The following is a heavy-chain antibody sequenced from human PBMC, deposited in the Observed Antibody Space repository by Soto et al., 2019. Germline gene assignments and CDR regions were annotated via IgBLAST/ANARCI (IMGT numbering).Heavy chain of an antibody. V-gene: IGHV3-21*01. CDR3: ARDSITIFGGGMDV. J-gene: IGHJ6*02. Sequence: GGSLRLSCVASDFTFSTYSMNWVRQAPGKGLEWVAYISATSNHIYYADSLKGRFTISRDNAKSSLYLHMNSLRAEDTAVYFCARDSITIFGGGMDVWGQGXTVTVSS. CDR1: DFTFSTYS. D-gene: IGHD3-3*01. CDR2: ISATSNHI.